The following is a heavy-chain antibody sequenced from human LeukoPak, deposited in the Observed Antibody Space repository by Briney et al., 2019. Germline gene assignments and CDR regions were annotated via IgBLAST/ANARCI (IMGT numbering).Heavy chain of an antibody. J-gene: IGHJ4*02. CDR1: GFTFSSYW. D-gene: IGHD2-2*01. CDR3: ARPHCSSTSCYGRNVDY. V-gene: IGHV3-74*01. CDR2: INSDGSST. Sequence: GGSLRLSCAASGFTFSSYWMHWVRQAPGKGLVWVSRINSDGSSTSYADSVKGRFTISRDNAKNSLYLQMNSLRAEDTAVYYCARPHCSSTSCYGRNVDYWGQGTLVTVSS.